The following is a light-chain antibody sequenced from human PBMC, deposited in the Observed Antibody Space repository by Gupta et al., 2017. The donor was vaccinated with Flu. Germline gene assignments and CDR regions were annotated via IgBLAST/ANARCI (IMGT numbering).Light chain of an antibody. J-gene: IGKJ2*01. CDR2: RAS. V-gene: IGKV1-5*03. CDR3: QQYNNYPYT. Sequence: DRVTITCRASQSISSWLAWYQQKPGKAPKLLIFRASTLESGVPSRFSGSGSGTEFTLTISSLQPDDFATYYCQQYNNYPYTFGQGTELEIK. CDR1: QSISSW.